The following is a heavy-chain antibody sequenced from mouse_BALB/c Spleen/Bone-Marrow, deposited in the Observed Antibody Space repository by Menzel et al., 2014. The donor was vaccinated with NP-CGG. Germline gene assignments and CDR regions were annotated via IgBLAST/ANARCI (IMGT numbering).Heavy chain of an antibody. V-gene: IGHV1-54*01. J-gene: IGHJ3*01. CDR2: INPGSGDT. CDR1: GYAFTTYL. D-gene: IGHD4-1*01. CDR3: ARNANWLFTY. Sequence: QVQLQQSGAELVRPGTSVKVSCKASGYAFTTYLIGWVKQRPGQGLEWIGVINPGSGDTHYNEKFKDKATLTADKSSSTAYMQLSSLTSDDSAVYFCARNANWLFTYWGQGTLVTVSA.